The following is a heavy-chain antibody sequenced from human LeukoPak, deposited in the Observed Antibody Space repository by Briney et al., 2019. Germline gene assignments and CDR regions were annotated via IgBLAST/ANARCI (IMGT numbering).Heavy chain of an antibody. CDR2: MNPNSGNT. CDR1: GYTFTSYD. CDR3: ARVFVSGWSGDYYYMDV. D-gene: IGHD6-19*01. V-gene: IGHV1-8*01. J-gene: IGHJ6*03. Sequence: ASVKVSCKASGYTFTSYDINWVRQATGQGLEWMGWMNPNSGNTGYAQKFQGRVTMTRNTSISTAYMELSSLRSEDTAVYYCARVFVSGWSGDYYYMDVWGKGTTVTISS.